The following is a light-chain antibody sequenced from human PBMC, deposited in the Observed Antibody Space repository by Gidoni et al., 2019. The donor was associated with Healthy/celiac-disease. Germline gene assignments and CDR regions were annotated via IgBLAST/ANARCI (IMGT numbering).Light chain of an antibody. CDR2: QGS. J-gene: IGLJ1*01. V-gene: IGLV2-23*01. Sequence: HSALTHPASVYVSPGQSVTISCTGTSSDVGCDNLVSWYQQHPGKAPKLMIYQGSKRPSGISNRFSGSKSGKTASLSITGLPDDDEADYYCCSNAGSTPYVYGTGTKVTVL. CDR3: CSNAGSTPYV. CDR1: SSDVGCDNL.